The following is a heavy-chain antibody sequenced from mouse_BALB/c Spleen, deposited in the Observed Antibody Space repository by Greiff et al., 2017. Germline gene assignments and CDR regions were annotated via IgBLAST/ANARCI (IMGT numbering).Heavy chain of an antibody. CDR1: GFNIKDYY. CDR3: AREMVRSYWYFDV. J-gene: IGHJ1*01. CDR2: IDPENGNT. V-gene: IGHV14-1*02. D-gene: IGHD2-14*01. Sequence: EVQLQQSGAELVRPGALVKLSCKASGFNIKDYYMHWVKQRPEQGLEWIGWIDPENGNTIYDPKFQGKASITADTSSNTAYLQLSSLTSEDTAVYYCAREMVRSYWYFDVWGAGTTVTVSS.